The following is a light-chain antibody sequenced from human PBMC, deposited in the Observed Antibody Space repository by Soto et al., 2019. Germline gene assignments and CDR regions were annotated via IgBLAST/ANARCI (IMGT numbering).Light chain of an antibody. J-gene: IGKJ2*01. V-gene: IGKV1-5*01. CDR2: DAS. Sequence: DIQMTQSPSTLSASVGDRVTITCRASQSISSWLAWYQQKPGKAPKLLIYDASSLESGVPSRFSGSGSGTEFTLTISSLQPDDFATYYCQQYNSYSGTFGQGTKLKIK. CDR1: QSISSW. CDR3: QQYNSYSGT.